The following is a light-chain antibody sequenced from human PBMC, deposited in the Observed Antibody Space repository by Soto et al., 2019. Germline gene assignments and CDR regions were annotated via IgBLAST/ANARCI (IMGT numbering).Light chain of an antibody. CDR1: QNINDW. CDR3: QQYDTFSRFT. Sequence: DIQMTQSPSTLSASVGDRVTITCRASQNINDWLAWYQQKPGKAPNLLIYDAPTLESGVPSRFSGSGSGTEFTLTISSLQPADFATYYCQQYDTFSRFTFGPGTKVDLK. CDR2: DAP. V-gene: IGKV1-5*01. J-gene: IGKJ3*01.